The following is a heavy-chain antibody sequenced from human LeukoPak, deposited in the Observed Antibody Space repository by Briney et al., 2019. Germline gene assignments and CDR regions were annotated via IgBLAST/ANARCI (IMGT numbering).Heavy chain of an antibody. CDR3: ARARTYDGFDI. J-gene: IGHJ3*02. CDR1: GYIFTDYY. Sequence: ASVKVSCKASGYIFTDYYMYWVRQAPGQGLEWMGMINLSGGSTTYAQEFQGRVSMTRDTSTSTVYMELSSLRSEDTASYYCARARTYDGFDIWGQGTMVIVYS. V-gene: IGHV1-46*01. CDR2: INLSGGST.